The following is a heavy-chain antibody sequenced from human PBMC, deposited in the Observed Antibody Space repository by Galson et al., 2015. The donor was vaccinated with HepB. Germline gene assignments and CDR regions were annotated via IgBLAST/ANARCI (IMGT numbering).Heavy chain of an antibody. CDR1: GFTFDTYA. Sequence: SLILSCAASGFTFDTYAMSWVRQAPGKGLEWVSSITGGGSSTYYADSVKGRFTISRDNPKNTLYLQLNSLRAEDAAVYYCAKPRKSYYDSSGYPFDYWGQGTLVTVSS. V-gene: IGHV3-23*01. J-gene: IGHJ4*02. CDR3: AKPRKSYYDSSGYPFDY. D-gene: IGHD3-22*01. CDR2: ITGGGSST.